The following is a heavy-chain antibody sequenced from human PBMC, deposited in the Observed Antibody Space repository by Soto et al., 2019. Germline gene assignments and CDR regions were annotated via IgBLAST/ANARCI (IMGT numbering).Heavy chain of an antibody. CDR1: GFTFSSYA. Sequence: SGGSLRLSCAASGFTFSSYAMSWVRQAPGKGLEWVSAISGSGGSTYYADSVKGRFTISRDNSKNTLYLQMNSLRAEDTAVYYCAKSGCSGGSCYYPFYYYYMDVWGKGTTVTVSS. J-gene: IGHJ6*03. V-gene: IGHV3-23*01. CDR3: AKSGCSGGSCYYPFYYYYMDV. CDR2: ISGSGGST. D-gene: IGHD2-15*01.